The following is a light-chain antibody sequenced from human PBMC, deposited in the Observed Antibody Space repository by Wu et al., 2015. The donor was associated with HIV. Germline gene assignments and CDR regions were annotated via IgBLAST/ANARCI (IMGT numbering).Light chain of an antibody. CDR2: AAS. CDR1: RALAI. CDR3: QKYNTAPWT. V-gene: IGKV1-27*01. J-gene: IGKJ1*01. Sequence: SVGDRVTITLRQVRALAIFSLYQQKPGKPPKVLIYAASTLQSGVPSRFSGSGSGTDFTLTISSLQPEDVATYYCQKYNTAPWTFGQGTKVEMK.